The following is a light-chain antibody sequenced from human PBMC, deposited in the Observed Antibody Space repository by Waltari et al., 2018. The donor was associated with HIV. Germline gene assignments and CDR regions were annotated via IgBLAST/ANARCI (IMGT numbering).Light chain of an antibody. CDR1: SSDVGGYNY. Sequence: QSALTQPPSASGSPGQSVTISCTGNSSDVGGYNYVSWSQQHQGKAPKLMLYEITKRPSGVPDRFSGSKSGNTASLTVSGLQAEDEADYYCSSYAGSNNLLFGGGTKLTVL. V-gene: IGLV2-8*01. CDR3: SSYAGSNNLL. J-gene: IGLJ2*01. CDR2: EIT.